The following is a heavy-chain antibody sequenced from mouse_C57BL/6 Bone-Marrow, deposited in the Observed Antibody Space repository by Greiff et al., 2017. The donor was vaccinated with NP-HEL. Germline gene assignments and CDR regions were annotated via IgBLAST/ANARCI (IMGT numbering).Heavy chain of an antibody. CDR3: ARIYYYGSSYGYFDY. CDR1: GFSLSTFGMG. V-gene: IGHV8-8*01. Sequence: QVQLKESGPGILQPSQTLSLTCSFSGFSLSTFGMGVGWIRQPSGKGLEWLAHIWWDDDKYYNPALKSRLTISKDTSKNQVFLKIANVDTADTATYYCARIYYYGSSYGYFDYWGQGTTLTVSS. D-gene: IGHD1-1*01. J-gene: IGHJ2*01. CDR2: IWWDDDK.